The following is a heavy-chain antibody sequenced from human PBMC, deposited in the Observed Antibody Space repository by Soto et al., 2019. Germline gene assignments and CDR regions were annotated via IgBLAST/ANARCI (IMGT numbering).Heavy chain of an antibody. CDR1: GYTFTVYY. D-gene: IGHD1-26*01. CDR3: ARDLAKGGGSAGFDY. Sequence: ASLKVSCKASGYTFTVYYMHWLRQAPGQGLERMGWINPKSGATMYPQKFQGRVTMTWDTSISTAYMALTRLRSDDTAVYYCARDLAKGGGSAGFDYWGQGTLVTVSS. CDR2: INPKSGAT. J-gene: IGHJ4*02. V-gene: IGHV1-2*02.